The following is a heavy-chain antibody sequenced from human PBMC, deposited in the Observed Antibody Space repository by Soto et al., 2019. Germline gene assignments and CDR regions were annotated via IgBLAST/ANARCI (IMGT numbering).Heavy chain of an antibody. V-gene: IGHV1-18*01. CDR2: ISTSNGHT. D-gene: IGHD3-16*02. J-gene: IGHJ5*02. CDR1: GYAFNTYG. CDR3: VRDLPSAAPFVDL. Sequence: QVQLIQSGAEVKRPGASLKVSCRASGYAFNTYGVSWVRQAPGKGLEWVGWISTSNGHTNFAQNFQGRVTLTTDTSTSTAYMELRSLTSDDTAVYYCVRDLPSAAPFVDLLGQGALVTVSS.